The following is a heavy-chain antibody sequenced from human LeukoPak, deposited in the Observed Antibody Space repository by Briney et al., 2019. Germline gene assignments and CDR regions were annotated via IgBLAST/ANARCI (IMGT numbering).Heavy chain of an antibody. J-gene: IGHJ4*02. Sequence: GESLKISCKGSGYKFTNYWIAWVRQMPGQGLEWLGIIYPRDSDTRYSPSFQGQVSISVDTSIDTAYLQWSSVKASDTAMYYCAGRGTGTTLAFDYWGQGTLVTVSS. D-gene: IGHD1-1*01. CDR2: IYPRDSDT. CDR1: GYKFTNYW. V-gene: IGHV5-51*01. CDR3: AGRGTGTTLAFDY.